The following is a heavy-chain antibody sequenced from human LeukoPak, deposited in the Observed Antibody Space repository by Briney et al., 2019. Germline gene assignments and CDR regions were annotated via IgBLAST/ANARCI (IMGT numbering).Heavy chain of an antibody. CDR1: GFTFSRFA. CDR2: IYSGGST. CDR3: ARAVDGSYGGVSGFDY. D-gene: IGHD4-23*01. Sequence: GGSLRLTCEASGFTFSRFAMTWVRQAPGKGLEWVSVIYSGGSTYYADSVKGRFTISRDNSKNTLYLQTNSLRAEDTAVYYCARAVDGSYGGVSGFDYWGQGTLVTVSS. J-gene: IGHJ4*02. V-gene: IGHV3-53*01.